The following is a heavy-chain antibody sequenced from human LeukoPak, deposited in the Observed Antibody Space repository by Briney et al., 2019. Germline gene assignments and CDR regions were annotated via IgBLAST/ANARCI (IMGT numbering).Heavy chain of an antibody. Sequence: PGGSLRLSCAASCFTFSSYWMNWVRQAPGKGLEWVANIKPDGSDQYYVDSVKGRFTISRDNAKNSLYLQINSLRAEDTAVYYCARENFQYWAQGTLVTVSS. CDR2: IKPDGSDQ. CDR3: ARENFQY. CDR1: CFTFSSYW. J-gene: IGHJ4*02. V-gene: IGHV3-7*04.